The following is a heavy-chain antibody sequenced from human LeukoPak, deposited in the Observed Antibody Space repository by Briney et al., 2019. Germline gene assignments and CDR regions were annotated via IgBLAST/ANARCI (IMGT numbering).Heavy chain of an antibody. J-gene: IGHJ4*02. CDR1: GGSISSYY. D-gene: IGHD1-1*01. CDR3: ARRAYSAAYWKHFDY. Sequence: SETLSLTCTVSGGSISSYYWSWIRQPPGKGLERIGYIYYSGSTKYNPSLKSRVTISVDTSKNQFSLKLNSVTAADTAVYFCARRAYSAAYWKHFDYWGQGTLVTVSS. CDR2: IYYSGST. V-gene: IGHV4-59*08.